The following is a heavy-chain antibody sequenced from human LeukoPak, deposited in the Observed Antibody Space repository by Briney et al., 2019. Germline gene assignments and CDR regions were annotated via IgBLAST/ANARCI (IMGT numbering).Heavy chain of an antibody. CDR1: GFTFSSYG. CDR3: AKDWSTTVVTHTFDY. V-gene: IGHV3-30*18. D-gene: IGHD4-23*01. Sequence: QSGGSLRLSCAASGFTFSSYGMHWGRQAPGKGLEWVAVISYDGSNKYYADSVKGRFTITRENSNSTLYLQMNSPRAEETRVYYCAKDWSTTVVTHTFDYWGQGTLVTVSS. CDR2: ISYDGSNK. J-gene: IGHJ4*02.